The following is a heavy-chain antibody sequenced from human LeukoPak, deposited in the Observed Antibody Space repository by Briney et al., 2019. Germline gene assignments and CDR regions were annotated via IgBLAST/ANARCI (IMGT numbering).Heavy chain of an antibody. Sequence: ASVKVSCKASGYTFTGYYMHWVRQAPGQGLEWMGWINPNSGGTNYAQKSQGRVTMTRDTSISTVYMELSSLRSEDTAVYYCARDGPIAVAGSSEPSGGLDIWGQGTMVTVPS. CDR1: GYTFTGYY. CDR3: ARDGPIAVAGSSEPSGGLDI. D-gene: IGHD6-19*01. CDR2: INPNSGGT. V-gene: IGHV1-2*02. J-gene: IGHJ3*02.